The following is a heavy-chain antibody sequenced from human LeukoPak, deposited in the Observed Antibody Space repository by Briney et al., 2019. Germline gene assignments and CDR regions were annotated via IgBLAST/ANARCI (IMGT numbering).Heavy chain of an antibody. CDR2: IVVGTVNT. J-gene: IGHJ6*02. D-gene: IGHD4-17*01. CDR3: AATLTVTTGSAYFGMDV. CDR1: GFTFGTSA. V-gene: IGHV1-58*01. Sequence: SVKVSCKASGFTFGTSAVQWVRQARGQRLEWIGWIVVGTVNTNYAQKFQERVTITRNMSTSTAYMELSSLRSEDTAVYYCAATLTVTTGSAYFGMDVWGQGTTVTVSS.